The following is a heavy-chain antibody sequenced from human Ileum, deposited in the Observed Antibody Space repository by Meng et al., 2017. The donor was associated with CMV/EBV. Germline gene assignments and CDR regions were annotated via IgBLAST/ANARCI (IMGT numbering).Heavy chain of an antibody. CDR2: INYRGTT. Sequence: QVQLQESGPGLVKPSQTLSLTCTVSGGSISSGDYYWSWIREPPGKGLEWIGYINYRGTTYYNPSLKSRLTISVDTSNNQFSLILSSVTAADIALYYCARAISGHYYVPWGQGTLVTVSS. J-gene: IGHJ1*01. V-gene: IGHV4-30-4*08. CDR1: GGSISSGDYY. CDR3: ARAISGHYYVP. D-gene: IGHD3-22*01.